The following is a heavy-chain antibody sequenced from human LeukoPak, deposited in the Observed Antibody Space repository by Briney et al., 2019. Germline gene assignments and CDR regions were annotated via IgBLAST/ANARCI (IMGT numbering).Heavy chain of an antibody. CDR3: ARGADAYGSAFDY. CDR1: GFTVSSNY. Sequence: HPGGSLRLSCAASGFTVSSNYMSWVRQAPGKGLEWASVIYSGGSTYYADSVKGRFTISRDNSKNTLYLQMNSLRAEDTAVYYCARGADAYGSAFDYWGQGTLVTVSS. D-gene: IGHD3-10*01. J-gene: IGHJ4*02. CDR2: IYSGGST. V-gene: IGHV3-66*01.